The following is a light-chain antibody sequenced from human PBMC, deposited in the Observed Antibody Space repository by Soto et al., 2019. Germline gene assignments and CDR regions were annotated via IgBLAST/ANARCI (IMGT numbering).Light chain of an antibody. CDR2: EVS. J-gene: IGLJ1*01. V-gene: IGLV2-14*01. CDR1: NSDVGYDY. Sequence: QSVLTQPASVSGSPGQSITISCTGTNSDVGYDYVSCYQQHPGKAPKLIIYEVSNRPSGASNRFSGSKSGNTASLTISGLQAEDDADYYCSSYTSTSTYGFATGPKVTV. CDR3: SSYTSTSTYG.